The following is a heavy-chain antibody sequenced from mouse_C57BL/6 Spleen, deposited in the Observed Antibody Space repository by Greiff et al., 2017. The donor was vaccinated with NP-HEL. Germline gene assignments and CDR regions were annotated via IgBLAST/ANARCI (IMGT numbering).Heavy chain of an antibody. CDR2: INPNNGGT. V-gene: IGHV1-18*01. J-gene: IGHJ2*01. CDR3: AREKYGTCYLDY. D-gene: IGHD5-1-1*01. Sequence: VQLKESGPELVKPGASVKLPCKASGYTFTDYNMDWVKQSHGQSLEWIGDINPNNGGTIYNQKFKGKATLTVDKSSSTAYMKLRSLTSEDTAVYYCAREKYGTCYLDYWGQGTTLTVSS. CDR1: GYTFTDYN.